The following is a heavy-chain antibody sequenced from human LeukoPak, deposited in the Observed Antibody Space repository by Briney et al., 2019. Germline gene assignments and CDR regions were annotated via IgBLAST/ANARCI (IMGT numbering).Heavy chain of an antibody. V-gene: IGHV1-8*01. D-gene: IGHD6-6*01. CDR2: MNPNSGNT. CDR1: GYTFTSYD. Sequence: ASVKVSCNASGYTFTSYDINWVRQATGQGLEWMGWMNPNSGNTGYAQKFQGRVTLTKNTSISTAYMELSSLRSEDTAVYYCASRSSSSPDYYYMDVWGKGTTVTVSS. J-gene: IGHJ6*03. CDR3: ASRSSSSPDYYYMDV.